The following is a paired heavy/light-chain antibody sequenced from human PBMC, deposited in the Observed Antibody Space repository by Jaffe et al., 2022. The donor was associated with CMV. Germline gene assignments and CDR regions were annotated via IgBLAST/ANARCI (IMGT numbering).Light chain of an antibody. CDR2: LGS. CDR1: QSLLHSNGYNY. Sequence: DIVMTQSPLSLPVTPGEPASISCRSSQSLLHSNGYNYLDWYLQKPGQSPQLLIYLGSNRASGVPDRFSGSGSGTDFTLKISRVEAEDVGVYYCMQALQTLYTFGQGTKLEIK. CDR3: MQALQTLYT. J-gene: IGKJ2*01. V-gene: IGKV2-28*01.
Heavy chain of an antibody. CDR3: ARAGGAYSSSPPWGYYYYGMDV. V-gene: IGHV3-13*01. Sequence: EVQLVESGGGLVQPGGSLRLSCAASGFTFSSYDMHWVRQATGKGLEWVSAIGTAGDTYYPGSVKGRFTISRENAKNSLYLQMNSLRAGDTAVYYCARAGGAYSSSPPWGYYYYGMDVWGQGTTVTVSS. J-gene: IGHJ6*02. CDR2: IGTAGDT. D-gene: IGHD6-6*01. CDR1: GFTFSSYD.